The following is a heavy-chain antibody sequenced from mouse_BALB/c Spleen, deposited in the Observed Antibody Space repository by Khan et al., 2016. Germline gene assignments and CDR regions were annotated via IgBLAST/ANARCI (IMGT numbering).Heavy chain of an antibody. J-gene: IGHJ2*01. Sequence: QIQLVQSGPELKKPGETVKISCKASGYTFKDYSMHWVNQAPGKGLKWMGWINTDTGEPTYADDFKGRFAFSLETSASTAYLQINNLKNEDTATYFWASLDYDWDYWGQGTTLTVSS. CDR1: GYTFKDYS. CDR3: ASLDYDWDY. CDR2: INTDTGEP. V-gene: IGHV9-2-1*01. D-gene: IGHD2-4*01.